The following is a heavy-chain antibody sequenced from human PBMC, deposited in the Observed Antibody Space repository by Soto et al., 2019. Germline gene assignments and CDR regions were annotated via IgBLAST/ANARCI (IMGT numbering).Heavy chain of an antibody. Sequence: SETLSLTCTVSGGSISSYYWSWIRQPPGKGLEWIGYIYYSGSTNYNPSLKSQVTIPVDTSKNQFSLKLTSVTAADTAMYYCTRGSSWYDVDWFDPWGPGTLVTVSS. CDR2: IYYSGST. D-gene: IGHD6-13*01. J-gene: IGHJ5*02. CDR3: TRGSSWYDVDWFDP. V-gene: IGHV4-59*01. CDR1: GGSISSYY.